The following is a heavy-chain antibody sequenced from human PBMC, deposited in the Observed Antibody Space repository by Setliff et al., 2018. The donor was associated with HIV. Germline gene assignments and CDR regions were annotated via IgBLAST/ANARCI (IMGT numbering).Heavy chain of an antibody. CDR1: GFTFSSYG. V-gene: IGHV3-23*01. Sequence: LRLSCTASGFTFSSYGMSWVRQAPGKGLEWVSGISYSGDSTYYADSVKGRFTISRDNSKNTLYLQMNSLRVEDTAVYYCAKGFYGNNYYYFYYMDVWGKGTTVTVSS. D-gene: IGHD3-16*01. CDR3: AKGFYGNNYYYFYYMDV. CDR2: ISYSGDST. J-gene: IGHJ6*03.